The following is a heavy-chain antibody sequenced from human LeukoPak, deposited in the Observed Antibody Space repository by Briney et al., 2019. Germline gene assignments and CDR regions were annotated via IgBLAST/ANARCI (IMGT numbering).Heavy chain of an antibody. CDR1: GGTFSSYA. Sequence: ASVKVSCKASGGTFSSYAISWVRQAPGQGLEWMGGIIPIFGTANYAQKFQGRVTITADKSTSTAYMELSSLRSEDTAVYYCARALAVAGRFDPWGQGTLVTVSS. J-gene: IGHJ5*02. D-gene: IGHD6-19*01. CDR3: ARALAVAGRFDP. CDR2: IIPIFGTA. V-gene: IGHV1-69*06.